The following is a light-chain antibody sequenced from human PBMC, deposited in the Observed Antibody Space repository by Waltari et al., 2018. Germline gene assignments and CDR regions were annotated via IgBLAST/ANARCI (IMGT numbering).Light chain of an antibody. J-gene: IGLJ1*01. CDR3: SSYAGSSTYV. Sequence: QSALTQPPSASGSPGQSVTVSCTGTSGDVGNYNYVSWYQQYPGKAPKLIIYDVTTRPSGVPDRFSCSKSGNTASLTVSGLRAEDEADYYCSSYAGSSTYVFGSGTKVTVL. CDR2: DVT. V-gene: IGLV2-8*01. CDR1: SGDVGNYNY.